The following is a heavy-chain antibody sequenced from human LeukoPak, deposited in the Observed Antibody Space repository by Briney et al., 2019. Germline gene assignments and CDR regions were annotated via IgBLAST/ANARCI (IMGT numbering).Heavy chain of an antibody. Sequence: PGLSLRLWCGSSGFTVSDAWMTSVRQAIVFGLEWVGRIKRKTDGGTTGYAAPVKGRFTISRDDSKNTLYLQMNSLKTEDTAVYYCTSTLVLRGQGTLVTVSS. CDR2: IKRKTDGGTT. J-gene: IGHJ4*02. V-gene: IGHV3-15*01. CDR1: GFTVSDAW. D-gene: IGHD5/OR15-5a*01. CDR3: TSTLVL.